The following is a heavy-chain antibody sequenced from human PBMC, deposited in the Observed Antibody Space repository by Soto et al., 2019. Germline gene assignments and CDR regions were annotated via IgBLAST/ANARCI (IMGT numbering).Heavy chain of an antibody. Sequence: ASVKVSCKASGYSLTSYYMHWLRQAPGQGLEWMGITNPSDGSTNYAQKFQGRVTMSSDTSTSTVYMEMSSLRSEDTAMYYCARSYVTSRPIDFWGQGTLVTVSS. V-gene: IGHV1-46*01. D-gene: IGHD3-10*02. J-gene: IGHJ4*02. CDR3: ARSYVTSRPIDF. CDR2: TNPSDGST. CDR1: GYSLTSYY.